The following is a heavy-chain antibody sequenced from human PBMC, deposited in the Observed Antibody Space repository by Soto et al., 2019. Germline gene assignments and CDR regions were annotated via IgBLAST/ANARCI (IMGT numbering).Heavy chain of an antibody. Sequence: EAQLVESGGGLVQPGGSLTLSCTDSENTVNIYWMHWIRQVPGKGLVWVSRINPESTTLTYADSVTGRFTTSRDYAKNTLYLQMTGLSVEDTAINYCTRETVGAGDSWGQGTLVNVSS. CDR3: TRETVGAGDS. D-gene: IGHD2-21*02. V-gene: IGHV3-74*01. CDR2: INPESTTL. CDR1: ENTVNIYW. J-gene: IGHJ4*02.